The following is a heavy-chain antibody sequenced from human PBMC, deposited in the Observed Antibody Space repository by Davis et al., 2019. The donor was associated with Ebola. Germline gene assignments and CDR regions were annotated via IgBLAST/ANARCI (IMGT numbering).Heavy chain of an antibody. D-gene: IGHD3-10*01. CDR2: ISYDGSNK. CDR1: GFTFSSYG. Sequence: GESLKISCAASGFTFSSYGMHWVRQAPGKGLEWVAVISYDGSNKYYADSVKGRFTISRDNSKNTLYLQMNSLRAEDTAVYYCAKVGSGSSSPWGQGTLVTVSS. CDR3: AKVGSGSSSP. V-gene: IGHV3-30*18. J-gene: IGHJ5*02.